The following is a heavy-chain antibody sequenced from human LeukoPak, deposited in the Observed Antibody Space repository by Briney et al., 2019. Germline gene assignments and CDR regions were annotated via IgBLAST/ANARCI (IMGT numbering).Heavy chain of an antibody. D-gene: IGHD2-2*01. Sequence: GGSLRLSCAASAFSLSAYNMNWVRQAPGKGLEWVSSISYTGTYIYYADSVKGRFTISRDNAKNSLYLQMNSLRAEDTAVYYCARVCSSTSCYDAFDIWGQGTMVTVSS. CDR1: AFSLSAYN. V-gene: IGHV3-21*01. CDR3: ARVCSSTSCYDAFDI. CDR2: ISYTGTYI. J-gene: IGHJ3*02.